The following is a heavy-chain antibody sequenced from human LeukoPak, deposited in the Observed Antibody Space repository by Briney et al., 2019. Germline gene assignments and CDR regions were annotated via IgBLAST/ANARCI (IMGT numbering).Heavy chain of an antibody. CDR2: IKGDGSST. J-gene: IGHJ4*02. D-gene: IGHD5-18*01. Sequence: GGSLRLSCAASGFTFSSSWMHWVRQAPGKGLVWVSRIKGDGSSTTYADSVKGRFTISRDNAKNTLYLQMNSLRAEDTAVYYCAGNRGDNCGYWEYWGQGTLVTVSS. CDR3: AGNRGDNCGYWEY. CDR1: GFTFSSSW. V-gene: IGHV3-74*01.